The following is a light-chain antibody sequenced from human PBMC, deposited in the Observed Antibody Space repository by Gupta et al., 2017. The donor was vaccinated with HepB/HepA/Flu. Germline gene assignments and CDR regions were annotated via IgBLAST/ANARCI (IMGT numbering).Light chain of an antibody. CDR1: SSDVGSYNV. CDR3: CSYADPNTFV. Sequence: SALTQPAFVSGSPGQSTPVSSTGTSSDVGSYNVVSWYQQYPGKTPKLVIYEVSKRPSGVSDRFAGSKSGNTASLTISGLQAEDEADYYCCSYADPNTFVFGSGTKVTVL. CDR2: EVS. V-gene: IGLV2-23*02. J-gene: IGLJ1*01.